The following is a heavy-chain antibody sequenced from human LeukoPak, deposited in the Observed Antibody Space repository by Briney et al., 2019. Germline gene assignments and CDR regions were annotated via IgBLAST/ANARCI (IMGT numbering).Heavy chain of an antibody. CDR2: FDPEDGET. Sequence: ASVKVSCKVSGYTLTELSMHWVRQAPGKGLEWMGGFDPEDGETIYAQKFQGRVTITADESTSTAYMELSSLRSEDTAVYYCAGLNWNYWGVGYYFDYWGQGTLVTVSS. CDR3: AGLNWNYWGVGYYFDY. J-gene: IGHJ4*02. CDR1: GYTLTELS. V-gene: IGHV1-24*01. D-gene: IGHD1-7*01.